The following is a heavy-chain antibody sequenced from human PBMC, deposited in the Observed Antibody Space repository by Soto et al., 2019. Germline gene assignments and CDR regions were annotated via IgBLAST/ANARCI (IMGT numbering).Heavy chain of an antibody. J-gene: IGHJ4*02. CDR2: TSYDGSNK. CDR3: TRWGTRGELDV. V-gene: IGHV3-30*19. Sequence: QVQLVESGGGVVQPGTSLRLSCVGSGFTFRSYVIHWVRQAPGKGLEWVALTSYDGSNKYYDDSVKGRFTISRDNSRNTVDLQMDNLRHEDTALYYCTRWGTRGELDVWGQGTLVSVSS. CDR1: GFTFRSYV. D-gene: IGHD3-16*01.